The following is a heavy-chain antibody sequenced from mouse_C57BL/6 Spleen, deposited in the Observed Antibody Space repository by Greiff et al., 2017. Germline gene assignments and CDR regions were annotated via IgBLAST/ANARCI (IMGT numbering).Heavy chain of an antibody. J-gene: IGHJ2*01. D-gene: IGHD1-1*01. CDR2: ISSGGSYT. Sequence: EVKLVESGGDLVKPGGSLKLSCAASGFTFSSYGMSWVRQTPDKRLEWVATISSGGSYTYYPDSVKGRFTISRDNAKNTLYLQMSSLKSEDTAMYYCARGSGSSPFDYWGQGTTLTVSS. CDR3: ARGSGSSPFDY. CDR1: GFTFSSYG. V-gene: IGHV5-6*01.